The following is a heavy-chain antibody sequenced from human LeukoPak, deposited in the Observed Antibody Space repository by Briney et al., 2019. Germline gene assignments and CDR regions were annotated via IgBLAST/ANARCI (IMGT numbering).Heavy chain of an antibody. CDR3: ASIPGYSSGWYFGLGDYYYGMDV. CDR1: GFTLSSYG. Sequence: GGSLRLSCAASGFTLSSYGMHWVRQAPGKGLEWVAVISYDGSNKYYADSVKGRFTISRDNSKNTLYLQMNSLRAEDTAVYYCASIPGYSSGWYFGLGDYYYGMDVWGQGTTVTVSS. V-gene: IGHV3-30*03. CDR2: ISYDGSNK. J-gene: IGHJ6*02. D-gene: IGHD6-19*01.